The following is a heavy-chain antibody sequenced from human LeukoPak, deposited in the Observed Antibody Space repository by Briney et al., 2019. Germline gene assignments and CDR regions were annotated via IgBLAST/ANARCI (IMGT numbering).Heavy chain of an antibody. Sequence: ASVKVSCKASGYSFNDKYLHWVRQAPGQGLEWMGWMNPNSGNTGYAQKFQGRVTMTRDTSISTAYMELSRLRSDDTAVYYCARTGRGIAVAWFDPWGQGTLVTVSS. D-gene: IGHD6-19*01. CDR1: GYSFNDKY. V-gene: IGHV1-2*02. CDR3: ARTGRGIAVAWFDP. J-gene: IGHJ5*02. CDR2: MNPNSGNT.